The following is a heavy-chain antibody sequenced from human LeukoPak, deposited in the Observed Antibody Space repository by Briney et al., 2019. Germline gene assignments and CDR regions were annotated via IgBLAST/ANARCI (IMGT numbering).Heavy chain of an antibody. CDR3: VRKLTGTTYFDY. J-gene: IGHJ4*02. CDR2: IKEDGSEK. CDR1: GFTFSSYW. V-gene: IGHV3-7*02. D-gene: IGHD1-1*01. Sequence: GGSLRLSCAASGFTFSSYWMSWVRQAPGKGLEWVASIKEDGSEKNYVGSAKGRFTISRDNAKKSLYLQMNNLRAEDTAVYYCVRKLTGTTYFDYWGQGTLVTVSS.